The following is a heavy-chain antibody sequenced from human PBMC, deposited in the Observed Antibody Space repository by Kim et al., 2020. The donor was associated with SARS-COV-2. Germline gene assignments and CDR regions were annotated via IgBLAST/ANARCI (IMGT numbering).Heavy chain of an antibody. CDR1: GFTFSSYA. V-gene: IGHV3-23*01. D-gene: IGHD3-10*01. CDR2: ISGSGGST. Sequence: GGSLRLSCAASGFTFSSYAMSWVRQAPGKGLEWVSAISGSGGSTYYADSVKGRFTISRDNSKNTLYLQMNSLRAEDTAVYYCAKGGVILLWFGELLPHFDYWGQGTLVTVSS. J-gene: IGHJ4*02. CDR3: AKGGVILLWFGELLPHFDY.